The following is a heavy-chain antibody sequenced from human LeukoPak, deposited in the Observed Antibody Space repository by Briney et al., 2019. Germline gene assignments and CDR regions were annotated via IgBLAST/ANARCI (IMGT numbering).Heavy chain of an antibody. Sequence: GGSLRLSCAASGFTFSNAWMSWVRQAPGKGLEWVTNIKQDGSEKYYVDSVKGRFTISRDNAKNSLWLQMSSLRADDTAVYYCAGGSGWLIDSWGQGTLVTVSS. CDR3: AGGSGWLIDS. CDR1: GFTFSNAW. J-gene: IGHJ4*02. V-gene: IGHV3-7*03. CDR2: IKQDGSEK. D-gene: IGHD6-19*01.